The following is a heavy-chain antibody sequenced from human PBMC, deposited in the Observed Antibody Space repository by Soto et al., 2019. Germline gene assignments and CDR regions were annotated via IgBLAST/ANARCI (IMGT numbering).Heavy chain of an antibody. CDR2: ISSGGST. J-gene: IGHJ4*02. CDR1: GFTVSSNY. CDR3: ARDATLDY. V-gene: IGHV3-66*01. Sequence: EVQLVESGGGLVQPGGSPRLSCAASGFTVSSNYMSWVRQTPGKGLEWVSVISSGGSTDYADSVKGRFTISRDNSKNTLYLQMNSLRAEDTAVYYCARDATLDYWGQGTLVTVSS. D-gene: IGHD2-15*01.